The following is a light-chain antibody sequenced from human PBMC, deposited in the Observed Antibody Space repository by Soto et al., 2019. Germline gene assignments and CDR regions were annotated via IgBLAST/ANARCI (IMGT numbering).Light chain of an antibody. CDR2: EVN. CDR1: SSDVGATDY. CDR3: ISHAGVSNV. Sequence: QSVLTQPPSASGTPGQSVAISCTGTSSDVGATDYVSWYQQHSGKAPNLLLYEVNKRPSGVPDRFSGSKSGNTASLTVSALQADDEADYYCISHAGVSNVLGTGTKVTV. V-gene: IGLV2-8*01. J-gene: IGLJ1*01.